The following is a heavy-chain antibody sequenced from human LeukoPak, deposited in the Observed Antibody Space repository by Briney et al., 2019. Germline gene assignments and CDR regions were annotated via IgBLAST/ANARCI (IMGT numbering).Heavy chain of an antibody. Sequence: SETLSLTCTVSGGSISSGGYYWSWIRQHPGKGLEWIGYIYYSGSTYYNPSLKSRVTISVDTSKNQFSLKLSSVTAAGTAVYYCARGTGFPFGELSWFDPWGQGTLVTVSS. CDR2: IYYSGST. D-gene: IGHD3-10*01. J-gene: IGHJ5*02. CDR1: GGSISSGGYY. CDR3: ARGTGFPFGELSWFDP. V-gene: IGHV4-31*03.